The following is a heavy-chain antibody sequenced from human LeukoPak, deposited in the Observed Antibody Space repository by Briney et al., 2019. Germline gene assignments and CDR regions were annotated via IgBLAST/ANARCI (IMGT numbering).Heavy chain of an antibody. J-gene: IGHJ4*02. V-gene: IGHV4-31*03. CDR3: ARRSSSWYLDY. Sequence: PSETLSLTCTVSSGSIGSSNYYWGWIRQHPGKGLEWIGYIYYSGSTYYNPSLKSRVTISVDTSKNQFSLKLSSVTAADTAVYYCARRSSSWYLDYWGQGTLVTVSS. CDR1: SGSIGSSNYY. CDR2: IYYSGST. D-gene: IGHD6-13*01.